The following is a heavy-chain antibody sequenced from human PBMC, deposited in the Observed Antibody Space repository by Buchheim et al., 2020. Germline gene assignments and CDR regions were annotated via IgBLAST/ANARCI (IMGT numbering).Heavy chain of an antibody. D-gene: IGHD4-11*01. V-gene: IGHV3-23*04. J-gene: IGHJ4*02. Sequence: EVQLVDSGGGLVQPGESLRLSCAASGFSFSGXAMSWVRQAPGKGLEWVSSISGSGAYTFNADSVKGRFXISRYNSKNMLYLQMNSLRAEDTAVYFCAKGSRGYTNYYFDYWGQGTL. CDR2: ISGSGAYT. CDR3: AKGSRGYTNYYFDY. CDR1: GFSFSGXA.